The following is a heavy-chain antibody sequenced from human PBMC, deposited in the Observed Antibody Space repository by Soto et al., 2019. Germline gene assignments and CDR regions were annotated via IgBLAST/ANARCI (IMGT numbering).Heavy chain of an antibody. CDR1: GGTFSSYA. V-gene: IGHV1-69*06. J-gene: IGHJ6*02. CDR2: TFPMFGKA. CDR3: ATVDISTWIDGMDV. D-gene: IGHD6-13*01. Sequence: GASVKVSCKASGGTFSSYAISWVRQAPGQGLEWMGGTFPMFGKANYAQKFQGRATISADKSTSTAYMELSSLTSEDTAVYYCATVDISTWIDGMDVWGQGTTVTVSS.